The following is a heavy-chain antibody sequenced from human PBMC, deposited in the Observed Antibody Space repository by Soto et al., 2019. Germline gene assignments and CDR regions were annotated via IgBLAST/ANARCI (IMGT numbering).Heavy chain of an antibody. V-gene: IGHV1-18*04. D-gene: IGHD3-22*01. J-gene: IGHJ4*02. CDR2: ISAYNGNT. CDR1: GYTFNSFG. Sequence: QVHLEQSGAEVRKPGASVKVSCKASGYTFNSFGINWVRQAPGQGLEWLGWISAYNGNTNYAQKFHGRVTMTADTSTTTAYLELTSLRSDDTAVYYCAREFQYDSCGFHELYFWGQGTLVTVSS. CDR3: AREFQYDSCGFHELYF.